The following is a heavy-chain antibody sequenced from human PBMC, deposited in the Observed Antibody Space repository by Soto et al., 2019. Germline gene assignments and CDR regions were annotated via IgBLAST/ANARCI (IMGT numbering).Heavy chain of an antibody. CDR2: IYHSGST. V-gene: IGHV4-30-2*01. D-gene: IGHD6-6*01. Sequence: SETLSLTCAVSGGSISSGGYSWSWIRQPPGKGLEWIGYIYHSGSTYYNPSLKSRVTISVDRSKNQFSLKLSSVTAADTAVYYCARAPIVYSSPSRQNWFDPWGQGTLVTVSS. CDR3: ARAPIVYSSPSRQNWFDP. CDR1: GGSISSGGYS. J-gene: IGHJ5*02.